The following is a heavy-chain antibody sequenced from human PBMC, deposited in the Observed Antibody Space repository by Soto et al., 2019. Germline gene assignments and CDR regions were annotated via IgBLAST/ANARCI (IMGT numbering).Heavy chain of an antibody. CDR1: GYTFTSYG. J-gene: IGHJ4*02. CDR3: ARGRTKLRWLQFSSSFFDY. CDR2: ISAYNGDT. V-gene: IGHV1-18*01. D-gene: IGHD5-12*01. Sequence: GASVKVSCKASGYTFTSYGISWVRQAPGQGLEWMGWISAYNGDTNYAQKLQGRVTMTRDTSISTAYMELSRLRSDDTAVYYCARGRTKLRWLQFSSSFFDYWGQGTLVTVSS.